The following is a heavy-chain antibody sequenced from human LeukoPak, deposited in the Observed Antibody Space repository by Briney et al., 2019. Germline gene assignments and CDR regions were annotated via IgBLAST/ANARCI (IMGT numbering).Heavy chain of an antibody. CDR1: GYTFSNYG. CDR2: ISASNGNT. D-gene: IGHD1-26*01. Sequence: ASVKVSCKASGYTFSNYGVAWVRQAPGQGLEWMGWISASNGNTNYAQNLQGRVTTTIDTSTSTAYMELKSLTSDDTAVYYCARSSSSGIYYFFYWGQGTLVTVSS. CDR3: ARSSSSGIYYFFY. J-gene: IGHJ4*02. V-gene: IGHV1-18*01.